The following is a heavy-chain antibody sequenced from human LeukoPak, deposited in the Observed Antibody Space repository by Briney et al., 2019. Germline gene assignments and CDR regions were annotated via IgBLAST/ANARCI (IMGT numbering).Heavy chain of an antibody. D-gene: IGHD3-16*01. CDR2: INTDGTTT. J-gene: IGHJ4*02. V-gene: IGHV3-74*01. CDR1: GFTFSDHW. Sequence: GGSVRLSCAASGFTFSDHWMYWVRQAPGKGLVSVSHINTDGTTTNYADSVKGRFTISRDNAKNTLYLQMNSLRAEDTAVYYCVRALGDYWGQGTLVTVST. CDR3: VRALGDY.